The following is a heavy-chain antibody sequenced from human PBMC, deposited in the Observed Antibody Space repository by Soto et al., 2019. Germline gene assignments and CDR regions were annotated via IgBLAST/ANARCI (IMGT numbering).Heavy chain of an antibody. CDR2: ISGSGGST. V-gene: IGHV3-23*01. Sequence: PGGSLRLSCAASGFTFSSYAMSWVRQAPGKGLEWVSAISGSGGSTYYADSVKGRFTISRDNSKNTLYLQMNSLRAEDTAVYYCAKDPPYLPIFGVVIGIWGQGTLVTVSS. J-gene: IGHJ4*02. CDR3: AKDPPYLPIFGVVIGI. D-gene: IGHD3-3*01. CDR1: GFTFSSYA.